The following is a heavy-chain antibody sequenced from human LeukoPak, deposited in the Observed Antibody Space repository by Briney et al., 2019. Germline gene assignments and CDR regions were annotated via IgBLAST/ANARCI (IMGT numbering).Heavy chain of an antibody. CDR1: GGSISSYY. J-gene: IGHJ4*02. Sequence: SETLSLTCTVSGGSISSYYWSWIRQPPGKGLEWIGYIYYSGSTNYNPSLKSGVTISVDTSKNQFSLKLSSVTAADTAVYYCASIVGPAAIYYWGQGTLVTVSS. CDR3: ASIVGPAAIYY. V-gene: IGHV4-59*01. D-gene: IGHD2-2*01. CDR2: IYYSGST.